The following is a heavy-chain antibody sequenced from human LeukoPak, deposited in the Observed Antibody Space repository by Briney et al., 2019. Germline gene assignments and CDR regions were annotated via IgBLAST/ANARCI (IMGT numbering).Heavy chain of an antibody. CDR3: ARDGKPWLVTSLFDY. CDR2: INPNSGGT. V-gene: IGHV1-2*02. D-gene: IGHD6-19*01. J-gene: IGHJ4*02. Sequence: PSVKVSCKASGYTFSGNYMHWVRQAPGQGLEWMGWINPNSGGTNYAQKFQGRVTMTRDTSISTAYMELSRLRSDDTAVYYCARDGKPWLVTSLFDYWGQGTLVTVSS. CDR1: GYTFSGNY.